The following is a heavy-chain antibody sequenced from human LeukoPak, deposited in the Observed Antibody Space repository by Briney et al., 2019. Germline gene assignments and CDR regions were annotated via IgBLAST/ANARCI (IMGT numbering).Heavy chain of an antibody. CDR2: ISWNSGTI. CDR1: GFTFSSYV. V-gene: IGHV3-9*01. D-gene: IGHD4-17*01. CDR3: ARMADYGDFLTY. J-gene: IGHJ4*02. Sequence: GGSLRLSCAASGFTFSSYVMNWVRQAPGKGLEWVSGISWNSGTIGYADSVKGRFTISRDNAKNSLYLQMNSLRAEDTAVYYCARMADYGDFLTYWGQGTLVTVSS.